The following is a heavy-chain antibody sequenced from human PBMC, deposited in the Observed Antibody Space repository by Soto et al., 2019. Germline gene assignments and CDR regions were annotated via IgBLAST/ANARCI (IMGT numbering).Heavy chain of an antibody. CDR3: ASVRDWELQFDY. J-gene: IGHJ4*02. D-gene: IGHD1-26*01. V-gene: IGHV1-3*01. Sequence: QVQLVQSGAEVKKPGASVKVSCKASGYTFTSSAMHWVSQAPGQRLEWMGWINAGNGNTKYSQKFQGRVTITRDTSASTAYMELSSLRSEDTAVYYWASVRDWELQFDYWGQGTLVTVSS. CDR2: INAGNGNT. CDR1: GYTFTSSA.